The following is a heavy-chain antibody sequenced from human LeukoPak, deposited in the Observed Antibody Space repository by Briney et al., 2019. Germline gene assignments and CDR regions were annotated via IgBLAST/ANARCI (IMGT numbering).Heavy chain of an antibody. J-gene: IGHJ4*02. D-gene: IGHD3-10*01. V-gene: IGHV3-23*01. CDR3: AKGLYFGELLGPCDF. CDR2: ISGNDAST. CDR1: GFTWSNYA. Sequence: GGSLRLSCVASGFTWSNYAMTWVRQAPGKGLEWVSVISGNDASTYYADSVKGRFTISRDNSNNTLYLQMNSLRAEDTAVYYCAKGLYFGELLGPCDFWGQGTLVTVSS.